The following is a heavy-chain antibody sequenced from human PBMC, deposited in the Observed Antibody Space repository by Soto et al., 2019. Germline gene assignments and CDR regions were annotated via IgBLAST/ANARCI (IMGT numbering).Heavy chain of an antibody. CDR3: ARGAPAAIYYYYYGMDV. V-gene: IGHV1-69*13. Sequence: RASVKVSCKASGGTFSSYAISWVRQAPGQGLEWMGGIIPIFGTANYAQKFQGRVTITADESTSTAYMELSSLRSEDTAVYYCARGAPAAIYYYYYGMDVWGQGTTVTVSS. J-gene: IGHJ6*02. CDR2: IIPIFGTA. D-gene: IGHD2-2*01. CDR1: GGTFSSYA.